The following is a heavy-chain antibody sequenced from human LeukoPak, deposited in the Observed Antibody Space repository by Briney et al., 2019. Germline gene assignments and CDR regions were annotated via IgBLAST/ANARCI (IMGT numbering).Heavy chain of an antibody. D-gene: IGHD1-26*01. Sequence: PGGSLRLSCAASGFTFSSYSMNWVRQAPGKGLEWVSLIYSDDSTYYADSVKGRFTISRDTSKNTLYLQMNSLRAEDTAVYYCAREFDGGSYLSVGDAFDIWGQGTMVIVSS. CDR3: AREFDGGSYLSVGDAFDI. CDR1: GFTFSSYS. J-gene: IGHJ3*02. CDR2: IYSDDST. V-gene: IGHV3-53*01.